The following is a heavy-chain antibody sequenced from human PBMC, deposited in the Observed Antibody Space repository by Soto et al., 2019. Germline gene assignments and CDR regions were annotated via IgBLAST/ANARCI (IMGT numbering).Heavy chain of an antibody. CDR3: ARGITVAGLYSYAMDV. V-gene: IGHV3-74*01. D-gene: IGHD6-19*01. CDR2: INSDGSNS. CDR1: GFTFSSYW. Sequence: PGGSLRLSCAASGFTFSSYWMHWVRQVPGKGLVWVSRINSDGSNSRNADAVEGRFTISRDNAKNTLYLQMNSLRAEDTAVYYCARGITVAGLYSYAMDVWGQGTTVTVSS. J-gene: IGHJ6*02.